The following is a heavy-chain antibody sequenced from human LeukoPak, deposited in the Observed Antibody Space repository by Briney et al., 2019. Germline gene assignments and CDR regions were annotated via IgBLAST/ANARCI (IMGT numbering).Heavy chain of an antibody. V-gene: IGHV3-11*04. CDR3: ARADSYGSILDY. CDR2: ISSSGSTI. Sequence: PGGTLRLSWAASGFTFSDYYMSWIRQAPGKGLEWVSYISSSGSTIYYADSVKGRFTISRDNAKNSLYLQMNSLRAEDTAVYYCARADSYGSILDYWGQGTRVIDSS. D-gene: IGHD5-18*01. J-gene: IGHJ4*02. CDR1: GFTFSDYY.